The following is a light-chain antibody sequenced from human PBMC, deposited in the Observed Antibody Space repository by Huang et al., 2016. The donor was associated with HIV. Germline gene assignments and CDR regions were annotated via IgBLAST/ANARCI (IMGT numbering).Light chain of an antibody. CDR2: DAS. V-gene: IGKV3-11*01. J-gene: IGKJ4*01. Sequence: DIVLTQSPATLSLSPGERATLSCRASQSVSSYLAGYQQKPGQSPRLLIYDASNRATGIPARFSGSGSGTDFTLTISSREPEDFAVYYCQQRSNWFTFGGGTKVEIK. CDR1: QSVSSY. CDR3: QQRSNWFT.